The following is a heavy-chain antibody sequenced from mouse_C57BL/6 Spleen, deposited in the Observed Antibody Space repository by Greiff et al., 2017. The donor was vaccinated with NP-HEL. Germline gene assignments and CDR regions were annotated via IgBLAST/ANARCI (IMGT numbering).Heavy chain of an antibody. CDR3: ARDQDYGSSYCFDY. CDR2: ISDGGSYT. D-gene: IGHD1-1*01. CDR1: GFTFSSYA. Sequence: EVQVVESGGGLVKPGGSLKLSCAASGFTFSSYAMSWVRQTPEKRLEWVATISDGGSYTYYPDNVKGRFTISRDNAKNNLYLQMSHLKSEDTAMYYCARDQDYGSSYCFDYWGQGTTLTVSS. J-gene: IGHJ2*01. V-gene: IGHV5-4*01.